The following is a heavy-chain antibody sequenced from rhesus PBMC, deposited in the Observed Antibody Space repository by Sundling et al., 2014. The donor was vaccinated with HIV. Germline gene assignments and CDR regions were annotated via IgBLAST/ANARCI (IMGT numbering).Heavy chain of an antibody. CDR3: AKDQEEYSSQYGLDS. CDR2: IDSGGGTT. Sequence: EVQLVETGGGLVQPGGSLKLSCAASGFTFSSYGMSWVRQAPGKGLDWVSVIDSGGGTTHYADSVKGRFTISRDNSKNTLSLQMNSLRAEDTAVYYCAKDQEEYSSQYGLDSWGQGVVVTVSS. D-gene: IGHD6-13*01. CDR1: GFTFSSYG. V-gene: IGHV3S42*01. J-gene: IGHJ6*01.